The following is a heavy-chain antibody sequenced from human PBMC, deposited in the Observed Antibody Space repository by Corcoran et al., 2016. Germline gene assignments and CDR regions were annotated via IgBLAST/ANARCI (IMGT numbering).Heavy chain of an antibody. Sequence: QVQLVESGGGVVQPGRSLRLSCAASGFTFSSYGMHWVRQAPGKGLEWVAVISYDGSNKYYADSVKGRFTISRDNSKNTLYLQMNSLRAEDTAVYYCAKGSAGGFDYWGQGTLVTVSS. CDR3: AKGSAGGFDY. CDR1: GFTFSSYG. CDR2: ISYDGSNK. V-gene: IGHV3-30*18. J-gene: IGHJ4*02. D-gene: IGHD1-26*01.